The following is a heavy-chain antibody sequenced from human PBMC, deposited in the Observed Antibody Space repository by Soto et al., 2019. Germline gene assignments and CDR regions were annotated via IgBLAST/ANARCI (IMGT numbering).Heavy chain of an antibody. J-gene: IGHJ3*02. CDR2: ISGSGGST. D-gene: IGHD3-10*01. V-gene: IGHV3-23*01. CDR3: GKDFWLGELLTTWGDFDI. Sequence: PGGSLRLSCAASGFTLSSYAMSWVRQAPGKGLEWVSAISGSGGSTYYADSVKGRFTSSRDNSKNTLYLQQNSLRAEDTAGYYCGKDFWLGELLTTWGDFDIWGQGIMVTVS. CDR1: GFTLSSYA.